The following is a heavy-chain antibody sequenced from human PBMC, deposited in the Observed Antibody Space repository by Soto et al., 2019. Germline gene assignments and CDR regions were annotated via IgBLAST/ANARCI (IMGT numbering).Heavy chain of an antibody. CDR2: IDSGGRT. Sequence: EVQLVESGGGLVQPGGSLRLSCAASGVTVSNNYMSWVRQAPGKGLEWVSVIDSGGRTYYADSVKGRFIISRDSSKNTLYLQMNSLRSEDTAVYYCARDTYDDYRGQGTLVPVSS. V-gene: IGHV3-66*01. CDR3: ARDTYDDY. CDR1: GVTVSNNY. D-gene: IGHD3-3*01. J-gene: IGHJ4*02.